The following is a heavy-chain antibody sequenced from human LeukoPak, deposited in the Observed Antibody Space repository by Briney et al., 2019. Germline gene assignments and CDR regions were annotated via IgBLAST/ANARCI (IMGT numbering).Heavy chain of an antibody. CDR3: ARLNNRVLFDS. D-gene: IGHD1-14*01. V-gene: IGHV4-4*07. Sequence: SETLLLTCTVSGDSISSSYWSWIRQPAGKGLEWIRRIYSSGITNYNPSLNSRVTMSLDTSKNQFSLKLNSVTAADTALYYCARLNNRVLFDSWGQGTLVTVSS. CDR2: IYSSGIT. CDR1: GDSISSSY. J-gene: IGHJ4*02.